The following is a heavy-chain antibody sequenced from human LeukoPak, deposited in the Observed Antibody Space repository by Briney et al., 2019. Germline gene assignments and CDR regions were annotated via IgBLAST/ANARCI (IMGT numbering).Heavy chain of an antibody. CDR3: AKDAGNYCSGTSCYRGNYYYYYMDV. CDR1: GLTFSTYA. D-gene: IGHD2-2*02. CDR2: ISGSGYNT. J-gene: IGHJ6*03. V-gene: IGHV3-23*01. Sequence: GGSLRLSCAASGLTFSTYAMNWVRQAPGKGLEWVSVISGSGYNTYYTDSVKGRFTISRDNSKNTLYLQMNSLRDDDTAVYYCAKDAGNYCSGTSCYRGNYYYYYMDVWGKGTTVTVS.